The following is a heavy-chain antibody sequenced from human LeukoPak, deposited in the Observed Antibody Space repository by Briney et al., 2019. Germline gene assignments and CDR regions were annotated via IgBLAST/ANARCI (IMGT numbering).Heavy chain of an antibody. J-gene: IGHJ3*02. CDR1: GGSISSSSYY. V-gene: IGHV4-31*03. CDR2: IYYSGST. CDR3: ARDLSYLRYYYDTGAFDI. D-gene: IGHD3-22*01. Sequence: KSSETLSLTCTVSGGSISSSSYYWSWIRQHPGKGLEWIGYIYYSGSTYYNPSLKSRVTISVDTSKNQFSLKLSSVTAADTAVYYCARDLSYLRYYYDTGAFDIWGQGTMVTVSS.